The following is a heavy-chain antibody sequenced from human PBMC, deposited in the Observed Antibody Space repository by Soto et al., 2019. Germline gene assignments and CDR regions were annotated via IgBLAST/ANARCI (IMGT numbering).Heavy chain of an antibody. V-gene: IGHV1-58*01. D-gene: IGHD1-26*01. CDR1: GFTFTSAA. CDR2: IVVGSGNT. Sequence: GSSVKVSFKASGFTFTSAAVQWLRHARGQRLEWIGWIVVGSGNTNYAQKFQERVTITRDMSTSTAYMELSSLRSEDTAVYYCAAVLVGATNAFDIWGQGTMVTVSS. CDR3: AAVLVGATNAFDI. J-gene: IGHJ3*02.